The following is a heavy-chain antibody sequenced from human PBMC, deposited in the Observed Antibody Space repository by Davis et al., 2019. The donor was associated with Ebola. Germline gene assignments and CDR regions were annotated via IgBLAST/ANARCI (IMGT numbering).Heavy chain of an antibody. Sequence: MPSETLSLPFAVYGVSFSGYYWSWIRQPLGEGLEWIGEINHSGSTKYKTSLKSRVTISLDTSTNQFPRKLSSVTAADTAVYYCARRRGYSSSWRFAFDPWGQGTLVTVSS. CDR1: GVSFSGYY. CDR2: INHSGST. CDR3: ARRRGYSSSWRFAFDP. J-gene: IGHJ5*02. V-gene: IGHV4-34*01. D-gene: IGHD6-13*01.